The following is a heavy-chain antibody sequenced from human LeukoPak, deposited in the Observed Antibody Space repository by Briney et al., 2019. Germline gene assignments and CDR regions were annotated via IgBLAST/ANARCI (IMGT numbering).Heavy chain of an antibody. CDR3: ARRDYYGSGSYFPKAFDI. J-gene: IGHJ3*02. V-gene: IGHV4-34*01. Sequence: SETLSLTCAVYGGSFSGYYWSWIRQPPGKGLEWIGEINHSGSTNYNPSLKSRVTISADTSKNQFSLKLSSVTAADTAVYYCARRDYYGSGSYFPKAFDIWGQGTMVTVSS. CDR1: GGSFSGYY. D-gene: IGHD3-10*01. CDR2: INHSGST.